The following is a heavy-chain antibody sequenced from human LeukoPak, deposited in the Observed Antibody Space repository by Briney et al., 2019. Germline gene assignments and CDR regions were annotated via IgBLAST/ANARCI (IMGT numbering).Heavy chain of an antibody. Sequence: SETLSLTCTVSGGSISSYCWSWIRQPAGKGLEWIGRIYTSGSTNHNPSLKSRVTTSVDTSKNQFSLKLSSVTAADTAVYYCARDRDDFWSGYSYGMDVWGQGTTVTVSS. D-gene: IGHD3-3*01. J-gene: IGHJ6*02. CDR2: IYTSGST. CDR3: ARDRDDFWSGYSYGMDV. V-gene: IGHV4-4*07. CDR1: GGSISSYC.